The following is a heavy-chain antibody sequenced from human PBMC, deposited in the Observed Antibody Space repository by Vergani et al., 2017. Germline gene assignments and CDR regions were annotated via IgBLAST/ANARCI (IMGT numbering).Heavy chain of an antibody. D-gene: IGHD3-10*01. J-gene: IGHJ4*02. V-gene: IGHV3-15*01. Sequence: EVQLVESGGGLVQPGGSLKLSCAASGFTFSGSVIHWVRQASGKGLEWVGRIKSKTDGGTTDYAAPVKGRFTISRDDSKNTLYLQMNSLKTEDTAVYYCTTETEFLFDYWGQGTLVTVSS. CDR3: TTETEFLFDY. CDR2: IKSKTDGGTT. CDR1: GFTFSGSV.